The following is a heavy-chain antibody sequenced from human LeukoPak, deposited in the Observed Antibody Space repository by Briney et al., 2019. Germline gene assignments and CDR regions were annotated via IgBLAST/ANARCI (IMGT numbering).Heavy chain of an antibody. Sequence: PSETLSPTCTVSGGSISSYYWSWIRQPPGKGLEWIGYIYYSGSANSNPSLKSRVTISVDMSKNQFSLKLSSVTAADTAVYYCASASRPPYYYGMDVWGQGTTVTVSS. J-gene: IGHJ6*02. CDR2: IYYSGSA. CDR1: GGSISSYY. CDR3: ASASRPPYYYGMDV. V-gene: IGHV4-59*01.